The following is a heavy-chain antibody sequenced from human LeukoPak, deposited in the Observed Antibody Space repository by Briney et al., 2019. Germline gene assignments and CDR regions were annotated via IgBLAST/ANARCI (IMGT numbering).Heavy chain of an antibody. D-gene: IGHD3-9*01. CDR2: ISAYNGNT. CDR1: GYTFTSYG. CDR3: AREGDILTGYEHSSFDY. J-gene: IGHJ4*02. Sequence: EASVKVSCKASGYTFTSYGISWVRQAPGQGLEWMGWISAYNGNTNYAQKLQGRVTMTTDTSTSTAYMELSSLRSDDTAVYYCAREGDILTGYEHSSFDYWGQGTLVTVSS. V-gene: IGHV1-18*01.